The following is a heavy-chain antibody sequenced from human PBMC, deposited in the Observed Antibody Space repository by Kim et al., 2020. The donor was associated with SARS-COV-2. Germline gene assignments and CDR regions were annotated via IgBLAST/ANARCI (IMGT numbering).Heavy chain of an antibody. CDR1: GFTFGDYA. Sequence: GGSLRLSCAASGFTFGDYAMHWVRQAPGKGLECVSGISWNGGSIGYADSVKGRFTISRDNAKNSLYLQMNSLRAEDTALYYCTKDNVVVTATPGAFYIWGQGTMVTVSS. D-gene: IGHD2-21*02. CDR2: ISWNGGSI. V-gene: IGHV3-9*01. CDR3: TKDNVVVTATPGAFYI. J-gene: IGHJ3*02.